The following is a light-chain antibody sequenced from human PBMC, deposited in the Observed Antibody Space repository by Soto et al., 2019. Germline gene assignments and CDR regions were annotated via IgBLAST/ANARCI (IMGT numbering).Light chain of an antibody. Sequence: QSALTQPAYVSGSPGQSITISCTGTSSDVGSYNLVSWYQQHPGKAPKLMIYEDSKRPSGVSNRFSGSKSGNTASLTMSGLQAEDEADYYCCSYAGSNTYVFGSGTKVTVL. CDR3: CSYAGSNTYV. V-gene: IGLV2-23*01. CDR2: EDS. CDR1: SSDVGSYNL. J-gene: IGLJ1*01.